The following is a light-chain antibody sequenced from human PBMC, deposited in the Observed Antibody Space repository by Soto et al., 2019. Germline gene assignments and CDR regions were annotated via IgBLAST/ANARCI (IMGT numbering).Light chain of an antibody. J-gene: IGKJ1*01. CDR3: QQYNNWRT. V-gene: IGKV3-15*01. Sequence: EIVMTQSPVTLSVSPGERATLSCRASQSVSSNLAWYQQKPGQAPRLLIYGASTRATGIPARFRGSGSGTEFTLTISSLQSEDFAVYYCQQYNNWRTFGQGTKVEIK. CDR2: GAS. CDR1: QSVSSN.